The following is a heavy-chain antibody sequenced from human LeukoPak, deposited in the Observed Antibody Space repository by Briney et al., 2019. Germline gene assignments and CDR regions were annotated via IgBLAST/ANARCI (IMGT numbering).Heavy chain of an antibody. J-gene: IGHJ4*02. CDR3: ARTGYYYDSSGYYRRGGNY. CDR1: GGSFSGYY. D-gene: IGHD3-22*01. CDR2: INHSGST. Sequence: SETLSLTCAVYGGSFSGYYWSWIRQPPGKGLEWIGEINHSGSTNYNPSLMSRVTISVDTSKNQFSLKLSSVTAADTAVYYCARTGYYYDSSGYYRRGGNYWGQGTLVTVSS. V-gene: IGHV4-34*01.